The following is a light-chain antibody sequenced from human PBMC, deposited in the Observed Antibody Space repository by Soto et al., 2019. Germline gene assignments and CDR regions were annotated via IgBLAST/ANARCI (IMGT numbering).Light chain of an antibody. J-gene: IGLJ1*01. V-gene: IGLV2-14*01. Sequence: QSVLTQPASVSGSPGQSITISCTGTSSDVGGYNYVSWYQQHPGKAPKLMIFDVSNRPSGVSNRFSGSKSGNTASLTISGLPDEDEADYYCSSTTSSSPRVFGTGTKVTVL. CDR3: SSTTSSSPRV. CDR2: DVS. CDR1: SSDVGGYNY.